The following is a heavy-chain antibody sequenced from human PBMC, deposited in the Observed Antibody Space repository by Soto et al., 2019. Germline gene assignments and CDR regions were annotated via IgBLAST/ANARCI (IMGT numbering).Heavy chain of an antibody. V-gene: IGHV1-18*04. J-gene: IGHJ6*02. D-gene: IGHD4-17*01. CDR2: ISAYNGNT. Sequence: ASVKVSCKASGYAFTSYGISWVRQAPGQGLEWMGWISAYNGNTNYAQKLQGRVTMTTDTSTSTAYMELRSLRSDDTAVYYCARVGSAGDYLYYYGMDVWGQGTTVTVSS. CDR1: GYAFTSYG. CDR3: ARVGSAGDYLYYYGMDV.